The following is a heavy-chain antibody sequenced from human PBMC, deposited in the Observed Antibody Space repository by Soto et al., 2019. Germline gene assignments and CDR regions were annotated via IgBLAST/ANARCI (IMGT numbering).Heavy chain of an antibody. Sequence: QVQLQESGPGLVKPSETLSLTCTVSGGSISSYYWSWIRQPPGKGLEWIGYIYYSGNTNYNPSLKSRVTISVGTSKNQFSLKLSSVTAADTAVYYCARRYGYSFDYWGQGTLVTVSS. D-gene: IGHD1-1*01. V-gene: IGHV4-59*08. CDR2: IYYSGNT. CDR3: ARRYGYSFDY. CDR1: GGSISSYY. J-gene: IGHJ4*02.